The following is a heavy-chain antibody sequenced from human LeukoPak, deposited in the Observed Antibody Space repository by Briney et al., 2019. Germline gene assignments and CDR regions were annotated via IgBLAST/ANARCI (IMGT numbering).Heavy chain of an antibody. D-gene: IGHD5-12*01. CDR3: AKDKPPLYSGYDWDLDF. CDR2: ISWNSASI. J-gene: IGHJ4*02. V-gene: IGHV3-9*01. Sequence: GGSLRLSCAASGFTFHQYAIHWVRQVPGKGLEWVSGISWNSASIGYADSVKGRFIISIENAKNSGFLQMNSLRAEDTALYYCAKDKPPLYSGYDWDLDFWGQGTLVTVSS. CDR1: GFTFHQYA.